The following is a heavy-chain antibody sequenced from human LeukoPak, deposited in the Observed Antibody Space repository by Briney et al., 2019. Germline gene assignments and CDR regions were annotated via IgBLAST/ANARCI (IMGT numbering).Heavy chain of an antibody. J-gene: IGHJ4*02. CDR1: GLTLSSYA. D-gene: IGHD3-22*01. CDR2: ISGSGGST. CDR3: ANNRLVVVITYYFDY. V-gene: IGHV3-23*01. Sequence: GRSLRLSCAASGLTLSSYAMSWVRQAPGKGLEWVSAISGSGGSTYYADTVTGRFNISRDNSKNTLYLQMNSQRAEDTAVYYCANNRLVVVITYYFDYWGQGTLVTVSS.